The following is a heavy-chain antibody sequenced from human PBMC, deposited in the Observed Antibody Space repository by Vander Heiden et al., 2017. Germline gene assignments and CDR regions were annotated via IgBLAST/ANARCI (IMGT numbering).Heavy chain of an antibody. CDR2: INPNSGGT. J-gene: IGHJ6*02. CDR3: AREEIIPQYFYGVDV. CDR1: GYTFTGYY. V-gene: IGHV1-2*02. Sequence: QVQLVQSGAEVKKPGASVKVSCKASGYTFTGYYTHWVRQAPGQGLEWMGWINPNSGGTKYAQNFQGRATMTRDTSNSSVYMELSRLRSDDTAVYYCAREEIIPQYFYGVDVWGQGTTVTVSS.